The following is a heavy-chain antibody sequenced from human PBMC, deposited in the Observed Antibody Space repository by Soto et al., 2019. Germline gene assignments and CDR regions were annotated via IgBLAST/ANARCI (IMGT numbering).Heavy chain of an antibody. CDR1: GFTVSSNY. V-gene: IGHV3-53*04. CDR3: ASHYYDSSGYYYGLGY. D-gene: IGHD3-22*01. J-gene: IGHJ4*02. Sequence: EVQLVESGGGLVQPGGSLRLSCAASGFTVSSNYMSWVRQAPGKGLEWVSVIYSGGSTYYADSVKGRFTISRHNSKNTLYLQMNSLRAEDTAVYDCASHYYDSSGYYYGLGYWGQGTLVTVSS. CDR2: IYSGGST.